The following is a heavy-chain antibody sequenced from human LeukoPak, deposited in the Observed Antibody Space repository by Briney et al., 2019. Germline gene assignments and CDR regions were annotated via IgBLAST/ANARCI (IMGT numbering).Heavy chain of an antibody. J-gene: IGHJ4*02. CDR1: GYTFTGYY. D-gene: IGHD5-12*01. CDR3: ARGQSPVDIVATPDFDY. V-gene: IGHV1-46*01. CDR2: INPSGGST. Sequence: ASVKVSCKASGYTFTGYYMHWVRQAPGQGLEWMGIINPSGGSTSYAQKFQGRVTMTRDMSTSTAYMELSSLRSEDTAVYYCARGQSPVDIVATPDFDYWGQGTLVTVSS.